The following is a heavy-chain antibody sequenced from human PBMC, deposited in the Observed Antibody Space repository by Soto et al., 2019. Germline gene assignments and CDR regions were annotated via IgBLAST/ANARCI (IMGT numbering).Heavy chain of an antibody. Sequence: PGGSLRLSCAASGFTFSSYGMHWVRQAPGKGLEWVAVIWYDGSNKYYADSVKGRFTISRDNSKNTLYLQMNSLRAEDTAVYYCAREKWTYYYDSSGRWGAFDIWGQGTMVTVSS. D-gene: IGHD3-22*01. CDR2: IWYDGSNK. CDR1: GFTFSSYG. V-gene: IGHV3-33*01. CDR3: AREKWTYYYDSSGRWGAFDI. J-gene: IGHJ3*02.